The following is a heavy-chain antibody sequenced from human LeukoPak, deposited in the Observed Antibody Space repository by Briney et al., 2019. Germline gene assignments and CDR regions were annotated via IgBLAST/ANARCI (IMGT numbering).Heavy chain of an antibody. Sequence: PGGSLRLSCAASGFTFSSYSMNWVRQAPGKGLEWVSSISSSSSYIYYADSVKGRFTISRDNAKNSLYLQMNSLRAEDTAVYYCATSRYCSGGSCFSFFDYWGQGTLVTVSS. D-gene: IGHD2-15*01. J-gene: IGHJ4*02. CDR1: GFTFSSYS. V-gene: IGHV3-21*01. CDR3: ATSRYCSGGSCFSFFDY. CDR2: ISSSSSYI.